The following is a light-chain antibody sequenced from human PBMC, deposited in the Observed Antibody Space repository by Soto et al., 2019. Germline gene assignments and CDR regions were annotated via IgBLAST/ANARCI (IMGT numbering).Light chain of an antibody. J-gene: IGKJ5*01. CDR2: DAS. V-gene: IGKV3-15*01. CDR1: ESVSRN. CDR3: QQYNSWPPIT. Sequence: EVVMTQSPATLSVSPGERATLSCRASESVSRNLAWYQQKPDQAPRLLIYDASTRATGIPDRFSGGGSGTEFTLTISSLQSEDFVVYYCQQYNSWPPITFGQGTRLEI.